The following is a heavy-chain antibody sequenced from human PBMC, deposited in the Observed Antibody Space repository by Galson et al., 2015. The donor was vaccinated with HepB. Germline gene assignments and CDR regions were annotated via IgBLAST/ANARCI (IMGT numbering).Heavy chain of an antibody. CDR3: ARDRHLYDSGGNYPDAFDI. D-gene: IGHD3-22*01. V-gene: IGHV1-69*13. CDR2: IIPVFGTT. CDR1: GGTFSNYS. J-gene: IGHJ3*02. Sequence: SVKVSCKASGGTFSNYSLSWVRQAPGQGLEWMGGIIPVFGTTYYAQKFQGRVTVTADESTSTAYMELSSLRSEDTAIYYCARDRHLYDSGGNYPDAFDIWGQGTLVTVSS.